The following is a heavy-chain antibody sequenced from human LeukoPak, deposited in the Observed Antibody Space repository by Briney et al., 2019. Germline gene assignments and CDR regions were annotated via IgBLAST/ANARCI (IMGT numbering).Heavy chain of an antibody. CDR1: GYTFTDYY. CDR2: VDPEDGET. V-gene: IGHV1-69-2*01. J-gene: IGHJ4*02. Sequence: GASVKVSCKASGYTFTDYYMHWVQQAPGKGLEWMGRVDPEDGETIYAEKFQGRVTITADTSTDTAYMELRSLRSDDTAVYYCARAPRSSTYDYGDYVQARPGYYFDYWGQGTLVTVSS. CDR3: ARAPRSSTYDYGDYVQARPGYYFDY. D-gene: IGHD4-17*01.